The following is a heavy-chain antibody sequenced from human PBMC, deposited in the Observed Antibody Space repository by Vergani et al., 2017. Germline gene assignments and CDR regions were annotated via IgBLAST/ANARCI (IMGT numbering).Heavy chain of an antibody. J-gene: IGHJ6*02. Sequence: EVQLVESGGGLVKPGGSLRLSCAASGFTFSSYSMNWVRQAPGKGLDWVSSISSSSSYIYYADSVKGRFTISRDSGENSLFLQMNSLGAEDTAVYYCVRGAAGAQNFDYYSMDVWGHGTTVTVSS. CDR2: ISSSSSYI. D-gene: IGHD6-25*01. CDR1: GFTFSSYS. V-gene: IGHV3-21*01. CDR3: VRGAAGAQNFDYYSMDV.